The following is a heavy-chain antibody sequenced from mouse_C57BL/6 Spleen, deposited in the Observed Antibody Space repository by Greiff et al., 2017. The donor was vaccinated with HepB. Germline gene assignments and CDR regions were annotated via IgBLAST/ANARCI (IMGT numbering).Heavy chain of an antibody. CDR2: ISSGGDYI. D-gene: IGHD5-5*01. V-gene: IGHV5-9-1*02. Sequence: EVKVVESGEGLVKPGGSLKLSCAASGFTFSSYAMSWVRQTPEKRLEWVAYISSGGDYIYYADTVKGRFTISRDNARNTLYLQMSSLKSEDTAMYYCTREDYLYAMDYWGQGTSVTVSS. CDR1: GFTFSSYA. CDR3: TREDYLYAMDY. J-gene: IGHJ4*01.